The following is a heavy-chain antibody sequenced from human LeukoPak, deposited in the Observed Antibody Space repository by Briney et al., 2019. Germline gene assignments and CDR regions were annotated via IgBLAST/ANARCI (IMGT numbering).Heavy chain of an antibody. D-gene: IGHD6-19*01. V-gene: IGHV4-34*01. CDR3: ARGGAQWLVEYFQH. CDR2: INHSGST. Sequence: PSETLSLTCAVYGGSFSGYCWSWIRQPPGKGLEWIGEINHSGSTNYNPSLKSRVTISVDTSKNQFSLKLSSVTAADTAVYYCARGGAQWLVEYFQHWGQGTLVTVSS. CDR1: GGSFSGYC. J-gene: IGHJ1*01.